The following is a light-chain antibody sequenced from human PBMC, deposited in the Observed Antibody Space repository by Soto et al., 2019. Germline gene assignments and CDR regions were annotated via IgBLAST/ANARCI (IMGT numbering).Light chain of an antibody. CDR1: SSNIGSNY. CDR3: AAWDASLSGWV. V-gene: IGLV1-47*02. Sequence: QSVLTQPPSASGTPGQGVIISCSGTSSNIGSNYVYWYRLLPGTAPKLVMFSNVMRPPGVPDRFSGAKSGTSASLAISVLRHEDEADYFCAAWDASLSGWVFGGGTKLTVL. CDR2: SNV. J-gene: IGLJ3*02.